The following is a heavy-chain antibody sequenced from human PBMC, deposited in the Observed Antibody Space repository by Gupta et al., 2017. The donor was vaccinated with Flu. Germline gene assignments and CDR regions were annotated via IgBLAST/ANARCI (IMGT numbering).Heavy chain of an antibody. V-gene: IGHV4-38-2*02. J-gene: IGHJ5*02. CDR2: IYHSGST. D-gene: IGHD3-10*01. CDR1: GYSISTGYY. CDR3: ARDGDGSGIGINGFDP. Sequence: QVQLQEPGPGLVKPSETLSLSCAVSGYSISTGYYWGLIRHPPGKGLEWNGSIYHSGSTYYNPSIKSRVTISVDKAKNQFSLKLSSVTAADTAVYYCARDGDGSGIGINGFDPWGQGTLVTVSS.